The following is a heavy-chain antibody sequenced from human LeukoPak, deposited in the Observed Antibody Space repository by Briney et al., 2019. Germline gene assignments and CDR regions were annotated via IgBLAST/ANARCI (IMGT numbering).Heavy chain of an antibody. V-gene: IGHV4-59*01. J-gene: IGHJ4*02. Sequence: SETLSLTCTVSGGSISSYYWSWIRQPPGKGLEWIGYIYYSGSTNYNPSLKSRVTISVETSKNQFSLKLSSVTAADTAVYYCARETNYDSSLDYWGQGTLVTVSS. CDR1: GGSISSYY. D-gene: IGHD3-22*01. CDR3: ARETNYDSSLDY. CDR2: IYYSGST.